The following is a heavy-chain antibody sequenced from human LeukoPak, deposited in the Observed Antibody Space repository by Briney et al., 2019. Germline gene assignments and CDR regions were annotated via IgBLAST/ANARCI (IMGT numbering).Heavy chain of an antibody. Sequence: GGSLRLSCAASGFTFSSYATSWVRQAPGKGLEWVSAISGSGGSTYYTDSVKGRFTISRDNSKNTLYLQMNSLRAEDTAVYYCAKDGGQYYDFWSGYYLFDYWGQGTLVTVSS. V-gene: IGHV3-23*01. D-gene: IGHD3-3*01. CDR3: AKDGGQYYDFWSGYYLFDY. CDR2: ISGSGGST. J-gene: IGHJ4*02. CDR1: GFTFSSYA.